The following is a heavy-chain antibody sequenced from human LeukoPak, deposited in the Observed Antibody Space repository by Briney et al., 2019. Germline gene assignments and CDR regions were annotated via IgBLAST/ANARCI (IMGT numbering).Heavy chain of an antibody. V-gene: IGHV3-13*01. CDR2: IGTAGDT. CDR1: GFTLRSYD. CDR3: AKEAAQLWFAFDY. Sequence: GGSLRLSCAASGFTLRSYDMQWVRQSMEKGLEWVAAIGTAGDTYYPGSAKGRFSVSRENAKNSLYLHMNSLRAGDTAVYYCAKEAAQLWFAFDYWGQGXLVTXSS. D-gene: IGHD5-18*01. J-gene: IGHJ4*02.